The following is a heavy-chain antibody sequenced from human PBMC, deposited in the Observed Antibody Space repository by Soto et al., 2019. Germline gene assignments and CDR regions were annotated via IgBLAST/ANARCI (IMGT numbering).Heavy chain of an antibody. CDR1: GGSISSSRYY. CDR3: ATQEVGGSYVYTFDP. V-gene: IGHV4-39*02. Sequence: SETLSLTCTVSGGSISSSRYYWGWIRQPPGKGLEWIGSIYYSGSTYYNPSLKSRVTISVDTSKNHFSLKLSSVTVADTAVYYCATQEVGGSYVYTFDPWGQGTLVT. J-gene: IGHJ5*02. CDR2: IYYSGST. D-gene: IGHD1-26*01.